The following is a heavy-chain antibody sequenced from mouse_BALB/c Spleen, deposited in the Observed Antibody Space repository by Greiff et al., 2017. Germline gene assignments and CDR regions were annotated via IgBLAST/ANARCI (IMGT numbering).Heavy chain of an antibody. D-gene: IGHD2-3*01. J-gene: IGHJ4*01. V-gene: IGHV7-3*02. CDR1: GFTFTDYY. CDR2: IRNKANGYTT. CDR3: ASLYDGYYEGAMDY. Sequence: EVKLMESGGGLVQPGGSLRLSCATSGFTFTDYYMSWVRQPPGKALEWLGFIRNKANGYTTEYSASVKGRFTISRDNSQSILYLQMNTLRAEDSATYYCASLYDGYYEGAMDYWGQGTSVTVSS.